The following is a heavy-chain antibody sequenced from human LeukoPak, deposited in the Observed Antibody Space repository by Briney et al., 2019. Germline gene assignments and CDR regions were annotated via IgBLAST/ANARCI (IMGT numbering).Heavy chain of an antibody. Sequence: PGRSLRLSCAAPGFAFSSNGMHWVRQAPGKGLEWVAVISYDGSIKYYADSVKGRFTISRDNSKNTLYLQMNSLRVEDAAVYYCAPEGDGYILFDYWGQGTLVTVSS. CDR1: GFAFSSNG. CDR2: ISYDGSIK. CDR3: APEGDGYILFDY. D-gene: IGHD5-24*01. J-gene: IGHJ4*02. V-gene: IGHV3-30*03.